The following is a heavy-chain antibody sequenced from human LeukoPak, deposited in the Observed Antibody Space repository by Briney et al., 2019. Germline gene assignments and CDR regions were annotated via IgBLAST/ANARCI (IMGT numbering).Heavy chain of an antibody. V-gene: IGHV3-7*01. CDR1: GFTFSSYW. CDR2: IKQDGSEK. Sequence: GGSLRLSCAASGFTFSSYWMSWVRQVPGKGLEWVANIKQDGSEKYYVDSVKGRFTISRDNAKNSLYLQMNSLRAEDTAVYYCARDLGSSSSWYGEWFDPWGQGTLVTVSS. D-gene: IGHD6-13*01. J-gene: IGHJ5*02. CDR3: ARDLGSSSSWYGEWFDP.